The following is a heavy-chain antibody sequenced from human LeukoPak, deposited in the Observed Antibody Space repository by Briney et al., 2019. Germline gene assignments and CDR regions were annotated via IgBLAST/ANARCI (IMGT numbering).Heavy chain of an antibody. CDR1: GGSISSGGYS. Sequence: SETLSLTCAVSGGSISSGGYSWSWIRQPPGKGLEWIGYIYHSGSTYYNPSLKSRVTISVDTSKNQFSLKLSSVPAADTAVYYCARGGMTTVTKGAFDIWGQGTMVTVSS. V-gene: IGHV4-30-2*01. J-gene: IGHJ3*02. CDR2: IYHSGST. D-gene: IGHD4-17*01. CDR3: ARGGMTTVTKGAFDI.